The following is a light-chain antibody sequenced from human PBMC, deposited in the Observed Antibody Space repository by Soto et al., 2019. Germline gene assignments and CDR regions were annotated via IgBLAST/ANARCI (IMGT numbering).Light chain of an antibody. Sequence: DVQMTQSPSSLSAFVGDRVTITCRASQGIAPYLAWFQQKPGKVPKLLIYATSTLQSGVPSRFSGSGSGTDFTLTINRLQPEEFGTYYCQKYTGAPLTFGGGTKGEIK. CDR1: QGIAPY. CDR3: QKYTGAPLT. V-gene: IGKV1-27*01. CDR2: ATS. J-gene: IGKJ4*01.